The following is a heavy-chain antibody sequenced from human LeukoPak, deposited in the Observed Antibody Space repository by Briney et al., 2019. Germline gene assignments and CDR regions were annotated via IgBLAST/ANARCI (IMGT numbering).Heavy chain of an antibody. D-gene: IGHD4-23*01. CDR2: ISSSSTI. V-gene: IGHV3-48*02. CDR3: ARGGTSSSLAY. Sequence: GSLRLSCAASGFTFSSYSINWVRQAPGKGLEWVSYISSSSTISYADSVKGRFTISRDNANNSLYLQMNSLRDEDTAVYYCARGGTSSSLAYWGQGTLVTVSS. CDR1: GFTFSSYS. J-gene: IGHJ4*02.